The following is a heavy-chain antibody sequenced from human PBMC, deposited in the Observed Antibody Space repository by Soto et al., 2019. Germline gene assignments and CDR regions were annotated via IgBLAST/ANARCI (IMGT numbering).Heavy chain of an antibody. Sequence: SETMSLTCTVSGGSVSSGAYYWTWIRQRPGKGLEWIGYIYYSGSTYYSPSLKSRLSISLDTSKNQFSLRLSSVTAADTAMYYCARGRQRAEYAFDIWGQGTMVTVSS. J-gene: IGHJ3*02. CDR2: IYYSGST. CDR3: ARGRQRAEYAFDI. V-gene: IGHV4-31*03. CDR1: GGSVSSGAYY.